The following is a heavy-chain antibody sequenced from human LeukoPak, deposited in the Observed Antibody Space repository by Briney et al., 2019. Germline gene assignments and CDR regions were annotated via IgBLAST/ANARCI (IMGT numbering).Heavy chain of an antibody. J-gene: IGHJ4*02. D-gene: IGHD3-22*01. CDR3: ARRAGDYSHPYDY. CDR2: IFSAGNT. CDR1: GFTVSSNY. V-gene: IGHV3-53*01. Sequence: GGSLRLSCADSGFTVSSNYMSWVRQAPGKWLEWVSVIFSAGNTYYADSVKGRFTISRDNSKNTVHLQMNSLRAEDTAMYYCARRAGDYSHPYDYWGQGTLVTVSS.